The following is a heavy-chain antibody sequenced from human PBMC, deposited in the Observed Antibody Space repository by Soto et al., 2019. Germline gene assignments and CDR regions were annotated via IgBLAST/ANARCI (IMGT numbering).Heavy chain of an antibody. CDR2: MNPNSGNT. Sequence: SVKVSCKASGGTFRNDIITWVRQAPGQGLEWMGWMNPNSGNTAYAQKFQGRVTMTRNTSISTAYMELSSLRSEDTAVYYCAREREGSGFDPWGQGTLVTVSS. D-gene: IGHD1-26*01. V-gene: IGHV1-8*02. J-gene: IGHJ5*02. CDR1: GGTFRNDI. CDR3: AREREGSGFDP.